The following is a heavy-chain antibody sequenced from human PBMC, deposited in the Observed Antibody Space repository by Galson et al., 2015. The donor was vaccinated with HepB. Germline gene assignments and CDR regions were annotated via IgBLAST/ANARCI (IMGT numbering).Heavy chain of an antibody. CDR2: VSGSGNRL. CDR3: ATAITQGSQF. V-gene: IGHV3-23*01. D-gene: IGHD1-14*01. Sequence: SLRLSCAASGFTFSNYDMNWVRQAPGKGLEWVSSVSGSGNRLFYADSVKGRFTISRDNPKNTLHLQMSSLRAEDTAIYYCATAITQGSQFWGPGPMVADS. CDR1: GFTFSNYD. J-gene: IGHJ3*01.